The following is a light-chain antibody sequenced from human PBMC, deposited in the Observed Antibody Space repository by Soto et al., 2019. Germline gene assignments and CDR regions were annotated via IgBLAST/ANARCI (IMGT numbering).Light chain of an antibody. Sequence: QSALTQPASVSGSPGQSITISCTGTSSDVGGYNYVSWYQQHPGKAPKLMIYDVSNRPSGVSNRFSGSKSGNTASLTISGLQAEEEADYYCSSYTSSCTLGGVFGGGTKLTVL. CDR2: DVS. CDR3: SSYTSSCTLGGV. V-gene: IGLV2-14*01. J-gene: IGLJ2*01. CDR1: SSDVGGYNY.